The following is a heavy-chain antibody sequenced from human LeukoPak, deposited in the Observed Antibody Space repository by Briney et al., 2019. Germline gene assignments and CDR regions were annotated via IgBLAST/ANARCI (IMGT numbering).Heavy chain of an antibody. CDR1: GFTFDDYG. D-gene: IGHD2-8*01. J-gene: IGHJ6*03. Sequence: RTGGSLRLSCAASGFTFDDYGMSWVRQAPGKGLEWVSGINWNGGSTGYADSVKGRFTISRDNAKNSLYLQMNSLRAEDTALYYCARGGYCSNGVCSDYYMDVWGKGTTVTVSS. V-gene: IGHV3-20*04. CDR3: ARGGYCSNGVCSDYYMDV. CDR2: INWNGGST.